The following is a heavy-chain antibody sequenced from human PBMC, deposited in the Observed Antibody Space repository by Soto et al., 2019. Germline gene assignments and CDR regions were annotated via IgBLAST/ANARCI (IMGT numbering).Heavy chain of an antibody. Sequence: PGGSLRLSCAASGFTFSDHYMDWVRQAPGKGLEWVARSRNKAQGYTVEYATSVKGRFSISRDDSKNSLSLQMNSLRTEDTAVYFCASEAIYSDWRHFDYWGQGPLVTVSS. J-gene: IGHJ4*02. CDR1: GFTFSDHY. CDR2: SRNKAQGYTV. CDR3: ASEAIYSDWRHFDY. D-gene: IGHD5-12*01. V-gene: IGHV3-72*01.